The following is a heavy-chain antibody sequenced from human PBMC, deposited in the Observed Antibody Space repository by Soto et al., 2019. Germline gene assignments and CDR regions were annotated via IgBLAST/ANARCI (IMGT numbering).Heavy chain of an antibody. D-gene: IGHD5-12*01. CDR3: ARPRRDGYNFGAFDI. Sequence: EVQLVESGGGLVQPGGSLRLSCAASGFTFSSYWMHWVRQAPGKGLVWVSRITSDGSSTSYADSVKGRFTISRDNAKNTLYLQMNSLRAEDTAVYYCARPRRDGYNFGAFDIWGQGTMVTVSS. CDR2: ITSDGSST. CDR1: GFTFSSYW. J-gene: IGHJ3*02. V-gene: IGHV3-74*01.